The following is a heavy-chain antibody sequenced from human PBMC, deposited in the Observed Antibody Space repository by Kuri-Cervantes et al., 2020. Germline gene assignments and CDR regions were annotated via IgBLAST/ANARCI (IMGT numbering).Heavy chain of an antibody. D-gene: IGHD3-10*01. Sequence: GESLKISCAASGFTFSSYAMSWVRQAPGKGLEWVSAISGSGGSTYYADSVKGRFTISRDNSKNTLYLQMNSLRAEDTAVYYCAKHRRMVRGVIISHNWIDPWGQGTPVTVSS. CDR2: ISGSGGST. V-gene: IGHV3-23*01. J-gene: IGHJ5*02. CDR1: GFTFSSYA. CDR3: AKHRRMVRGVIISHNWIDP.